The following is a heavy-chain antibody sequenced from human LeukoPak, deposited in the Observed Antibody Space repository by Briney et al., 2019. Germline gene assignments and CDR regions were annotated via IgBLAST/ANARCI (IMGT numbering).Heavy chain of an antibody. CDR1: GGSFSGYY. D-gene: IGHD3-3*01. J-gene: IGHJ5*02. V-gene: IGHV4-34*01. CDR3: ARGREDFWSGENWFDP. CDR2: INHSGST. Sequence: SETLSLTCAVYGGSFSGYYWSWIRQPPGKGLELIGEINHSGSTNYNPSLKSRVTVSVDTSKNQFSLNLSSMTAADTAVYYCARGREDFWSGENWFDPWGQGTLVTVSS.